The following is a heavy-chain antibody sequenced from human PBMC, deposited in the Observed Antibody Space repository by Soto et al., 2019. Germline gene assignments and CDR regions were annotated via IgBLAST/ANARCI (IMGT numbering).Heavy chain of an antibody. V-gene: IGHV1-69*02. Sequence: QVQLVQSGAEVKKPGSSVKVSCKASGGTFSRYTFTWVRQAPGQGLEWMGRIIPILDIPNYAQNFQGRVIITADKSTSTAYMELSSLRSDDTAVYYCASHFTGVLVLGTSPPGGDNYGWDVWGQGTTVTVSS. CDR3: ASHFTGVLVLGTSPPGGDNYGWDV. CDR2: IIPILDIP. J-gene: IGHJ6*02. CDR1: GGTFSRYT. D-gene: IGHD2-8*02.